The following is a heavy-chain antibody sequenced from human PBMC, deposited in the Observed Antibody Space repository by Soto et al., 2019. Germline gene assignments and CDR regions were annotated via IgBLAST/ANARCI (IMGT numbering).Heavy chain of an antibody. CDR2: ISSSSSTI. CDR3: ARGTMVWYLVDC. CDR1: GFTFSSYS. J-gene: IGHJ4*02. D-gene: IGHD6-13*01. Sequence: EVQLVESGGGLVQPGGSLSLSCAASGFTFSSYSMKWVRQAPGAGLVWVSYISSSSSTIYYAHSVKGRFTISRDNAKNSLHLQMNRLRDEDRSVYYCARGTMVWYLVDCWGQGTLVTVSS. V-gene: IGHV3-48*02.